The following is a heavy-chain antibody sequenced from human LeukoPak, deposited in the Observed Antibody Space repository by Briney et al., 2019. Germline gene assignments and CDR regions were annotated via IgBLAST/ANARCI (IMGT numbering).Heavy chain of an antibody. V-gene: IGHV1-2*02. J-gene: IGHJ4*02. CDR1: GYTFTGYF. Sequence: ASVKVSCKASGYTFTGYFMHWVRQAPGQGLEWMGWINPNSGGTNYAQKFQGRVTMTRDTSISTAYMALSRLRSDDTAVYYCASSIVYCSSTSCYFNWGQGTLVTVSS. CDR2: INPNSGGT. D-gene: IGHD2-2*01. CDR3: ASSIVYCSSTSCYFN.